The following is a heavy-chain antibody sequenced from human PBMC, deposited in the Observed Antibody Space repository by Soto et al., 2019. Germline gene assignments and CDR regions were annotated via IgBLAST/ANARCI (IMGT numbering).Heavy chain of an antibody. V-gene: IGHV4-31*03. J-gene: IGHJ5*02. CDR2: IYYSGST. CDR1: GGSISSGGYY. D-gene: IGHD6-13*01. Sequence: QVQLQESGPGLVKPSQTLSLTCTVSGGSISSGGYYWSWIRQHPGKGLEWIGYIYYSGSTYYNPSLKSRVTISVETAKKQFSLKLSSVTAADTAVDYCARWIAAAATYWFAPWGQGTLVTVSS. CDR3: ARWIAAAATYWFAP.